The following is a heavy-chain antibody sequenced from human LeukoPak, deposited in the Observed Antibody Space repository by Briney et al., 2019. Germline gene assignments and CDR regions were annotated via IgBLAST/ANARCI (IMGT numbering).Heavy chain of an antibody. CDR1: GYTFTGHQ. V-gene: IGHV1-24*01. CDR2: FDPEDGET. D-gene: IGHD5-12*01. J-gene: IGHJ3*01. Sequence: GASVKVSCKASGYTFTGHQMHWVRQAPGQGLEWMGGFDPEDGETIYAQKFQGRVTMTEDTSSDTAYMKLSSLRSEDTAVYYCATEKHVDIVATGEAFDLWGQGTMVTVSS. CDR3: ATEKHVDIVATGEAFDL.